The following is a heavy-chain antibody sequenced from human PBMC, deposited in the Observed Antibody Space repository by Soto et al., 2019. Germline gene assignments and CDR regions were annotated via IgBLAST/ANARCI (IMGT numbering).Heavy chain of an antibody. CDR1: GFTFSNYA. CDR3: TKFFDETGDSSGWPWSFHY. V-gene: IGHV3-23*01. J-gene: IGHJ4*02. CDR2: ISGSGTTT. Sequence: EVQLLESGGGLVQPGGSLRLSCAASGFTFSNYAMGWVRQAPGEGLEWVSAISGSGTTTYTADSVKGRFTISRDNSENTLYLHTNSLRAEDTAIYYCTKFFDETGDSSGWPWSFHYWGLGTLVTVFS. D-gene: IGHD6-25*01.